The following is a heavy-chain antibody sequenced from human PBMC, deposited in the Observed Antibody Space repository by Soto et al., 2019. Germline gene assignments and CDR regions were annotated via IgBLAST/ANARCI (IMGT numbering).Heavy chain of an antibody. D-gene: IGHD3-10*01. J-gene: IGHJ6*02. CDR2: IIPIFGTA. CDR3: ARGRVYGSGGYSHANYYYGMDV. Sequence: ASVKVSCKASGGTFSSYAISWVRQAPGQGLEWMGGIIPIFGTANYAQEFQGRVTITADESTSTAYMELSSLRSEDTAVYYCARGRVYGSGGYSHANYYYGMDVWGQGTTVTVSS. CDR1: GGTFSSYA. V-gene: IGHV1-69*13.